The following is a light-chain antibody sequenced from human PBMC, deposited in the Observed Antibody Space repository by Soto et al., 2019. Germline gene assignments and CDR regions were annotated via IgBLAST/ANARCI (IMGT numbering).Light chain of an antibody. Sequence: QSVLTQPRSVSGSPGQSVTFSCTGTSSDVGGYNSVSWYQQHPAKAPKVIIYDVTKRPSGVPDRISGSKSGNTASLTISGLQSEDEADYYCCSYAGSNALVFGGGTKVTVL. CDR3: CSYAGSNALV. V-gene: IGLV2-11*01. CDR1: SSDVGGYNS. CDR2: DVT. J-gene: IGLJ2*01.